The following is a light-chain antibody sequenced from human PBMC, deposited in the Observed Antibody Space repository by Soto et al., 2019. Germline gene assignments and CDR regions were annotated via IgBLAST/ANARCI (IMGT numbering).Light chain of an antibody. CDR2: GAS. CDR1: QSVSSN. J-gene: IGKJ1*01. V-gene: IGKV3-11*01. Sequence: EVVLTQSPATRSLSPGERASLSCRASQSVSSNLAWYQQKPGQAPRLLIYGASTRATGIPARFSASGTGTDFTLAISDVQPEDFAVYYCHQRQSWPRTFGQGTKVDIK. CDR3: HQRQSWPRT.